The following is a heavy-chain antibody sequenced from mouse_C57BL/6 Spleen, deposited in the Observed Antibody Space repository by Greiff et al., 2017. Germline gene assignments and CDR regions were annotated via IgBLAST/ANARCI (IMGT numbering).Heavy chain of an antibody. CDR3: TRFYYYGSSHWYFDV. Sequence: QVQLKESGAELVRPGASVTLSCKASGYTFTDYEMHWVKQTPVHGLEWIGAIDPETGGTAYNQKFKGKAILTADKSSSTAYMELRSLTSEDSAVYYCTRFYYYGSSHWYFDVWGTGTTVTVSS. J-gene: IGHJ1*03. CDR1: GYTFTDYE. V-gene: IGHV1-15*01. D-gene: IGHD1-1*01. CDR2: IDPETGGT.